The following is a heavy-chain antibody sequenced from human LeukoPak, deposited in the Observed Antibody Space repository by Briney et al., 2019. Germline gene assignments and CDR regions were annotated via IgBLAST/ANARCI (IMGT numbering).Heavy chain of an antibody. CDR3: GRDPNGDYVGAFEF. J-gene: IGHJ3*01. CDR1: GFMFSRFG. V-gene: IGHV3-23*01. CDR2: IHGNGETA. D-gene: IGHD3-16*01. Sequence: GGSLRLSCVGSGFMFSRFGLIWVRQAPGKGLEWVSGIHGNGETAYYGDSVKGRFTISRDNSKSTLYLQMNSLRVEDTAEYFCGRDPNGDYVGAFEFWGQGTKVAVSS.